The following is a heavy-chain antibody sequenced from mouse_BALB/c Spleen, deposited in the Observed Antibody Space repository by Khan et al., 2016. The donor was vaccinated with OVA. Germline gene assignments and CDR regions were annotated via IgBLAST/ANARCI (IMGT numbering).Heavy chain of an antibody. D-gene: IGHD2-10*01. CDR3: ARAYYGNYREAMDY. CDR1: GFSLTGYG. V-gene: IGHV2-6-7*01. J-gene: IGHJ4*01. CDR2: IWGDGST. Sequence: QVQLQQSGPGLVAPSQSLSITCTVSGFSLTGYGVNWVRQPPGKGLEWLGMIWGDGSTDYNSALKSRLSISKDNSKSQVFLKMNSPQTDDTARYYCARAYYGNYREAMDYWGQGTSVTVSS.